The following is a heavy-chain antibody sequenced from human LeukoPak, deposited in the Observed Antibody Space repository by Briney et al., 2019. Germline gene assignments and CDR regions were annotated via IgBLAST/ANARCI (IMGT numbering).Heavy chain of an antibody. J-gene: IGHJ4*02. D-gene: IGHD6-13*01. V-gene: IGHV1-18*01. CDR1: GYTFTSYG. Sequence: GASVKVSCTASGYTFTSYGVSWVRQAPGQGLEWMGWISAYNSNTNYAQKLQGRVTMTTETSTSTAYMELRSLRSDDTAVYYCARDRRDLAEAGKLDYWGQGTLVTVSS. CDR3: ARDRRDLAEAGKLDY. CDR2: ISAYNSNT.